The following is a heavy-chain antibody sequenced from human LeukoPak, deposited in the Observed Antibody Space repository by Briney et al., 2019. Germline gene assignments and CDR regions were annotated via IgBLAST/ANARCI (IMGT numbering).Heavy chain of an antibody. D-gene: IGHD3-10*01. V-gene: IGHV3-30*02. CDR2: IRYDGSNK. J-gene: IGHJ4*02. CDR1: GFTFSSYE. Sequence: PGGSLRLSCAASGFTFSSYEMNWVRQAPGKGLEWVAFIRYDGSNKYYADSVKGRFTISRDNSKNTLYQQMNRLRAEDTAVYYCAKDRNPYYLRGTPYYFDYWGQGTLVTVSS. CDR3: AKDRNPYYLRGTPYYFDY.